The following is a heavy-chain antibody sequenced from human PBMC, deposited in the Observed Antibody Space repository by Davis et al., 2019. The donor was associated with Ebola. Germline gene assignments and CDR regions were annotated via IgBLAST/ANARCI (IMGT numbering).Heavy chain of an antibody. Sequence: PGGSLRLSCAASGFTFNIFDMHWVRQAPGKGLVWVSRINGDGSTTNYADSVKGRLTISRDNSKNTLYLQMNSLRAEDTAVYYCARKTYFDYWGQGTLVTVSS. CDR1: GFTFNIFD. CDR3: ARKTYFDY. V-gene: IGHV3-74*01. J-gene: IGHJ4*02. CDR2: INGDGSTT.